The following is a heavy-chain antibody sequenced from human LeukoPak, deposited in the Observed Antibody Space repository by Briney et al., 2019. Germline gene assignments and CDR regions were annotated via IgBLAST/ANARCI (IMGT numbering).Heavy chain of an antibody. Sequence: GGSLRLSCAASGFTLSSYSMNWVRQAPGKGLEWVSSISSSSSYIYYADSVKGRFTISRDNAKNSLYLQMNSLRAEDTAVYYCARDPKLPPYYYYMDVWGKGTTVTVSS. D-gene: IGHD4-23*01. CDR2: ISSSSSYI. V-gene: IGHV3-21*01. CDR1: GFTLSSYS. CDR3: ARDPKLPPYYYYMDV. J-gene: IGHJ6*03.